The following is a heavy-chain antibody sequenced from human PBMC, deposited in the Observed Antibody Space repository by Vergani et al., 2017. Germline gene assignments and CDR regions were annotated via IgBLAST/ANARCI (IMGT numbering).Heavy chain of an antibody. D-gene: IGHD5-24*01. CDR1: GGTFSSYA. Sequence: QVQLVQSGAEVKKPGSSVKVSCKASGGTFSSYAISWVRQAPGQGLEWMGRIIPILGIANYAQKFQGRVTITADKSTSTAYMELSSLGSEDTAVYYWAREGDGGDGYNLPFDYWGQGTLVTVSS. V-gene: IGHV1-69*09. CDR3: AREGDGGDGYNLPFDY. J-gene: IGHJ4*02. CDR2: IIPILGIA.